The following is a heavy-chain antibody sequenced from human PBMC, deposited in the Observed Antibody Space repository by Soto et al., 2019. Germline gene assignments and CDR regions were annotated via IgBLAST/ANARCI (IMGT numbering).Heavy chain of an antibody. CDR2: ITSGGRSI. J-gene: IGHJ4*02. D-gene: IGHD2-15*01. V-gene: IGHV3-48*03. Sequence: GGSLRLSCTASGFTFSDYEMNWVRQAPGKGLEWVSYITSGGRSIYYADSVKGRFIISRNNAENSLYLQMNSLRPEDTAVYYCVRRMASPDQWGQGTLVTVSS. CDR1: GFTFSDYE. CDR3: VRRMASPDQ.